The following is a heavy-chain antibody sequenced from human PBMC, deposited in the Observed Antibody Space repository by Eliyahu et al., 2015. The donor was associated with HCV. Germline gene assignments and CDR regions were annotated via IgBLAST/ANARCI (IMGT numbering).Heavy chain of an antibody. Sequence: EVQLVESGGGLVKPGGSLRLSCAAXGFXFSRXSMNWVRQAPGKGLEWVSSISSSSTYIYYADSVKGRFTISRDNAKNSLYLQMSSLRGEDTAVYYCVRDPITVTNFDYWGQGTLVTVSS. CDR3: VRDPITVTNFDY. D-gene: IGHD4-11*01. CDR1: GFXFSRXS. CDR2: ISSSSTYI. J-gene: IGHJ4*02. V-gene: IGHV3-21*01.